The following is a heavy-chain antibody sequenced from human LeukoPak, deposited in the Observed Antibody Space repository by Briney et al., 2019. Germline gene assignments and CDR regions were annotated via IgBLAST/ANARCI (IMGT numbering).Heavy chain of an antibody. CDR2: INHSGST. D-gene: IGHD1-26*01. J-gene: IGHJ4*02. CDR1: GGSLSGYY. CDR3: ASSRGSYGNYFDY. V-gene: IGHV4-34*01. Sequence: WETLSLTCAVYGGSLSGYYWSWIRQPPGKGLEWIGEINHSGSTNYNPSLKSRVTISVDTSKNQFSLKLSSVTAADTAVYYCASSRGSYGNYFDYWGQGTLVTVSS.